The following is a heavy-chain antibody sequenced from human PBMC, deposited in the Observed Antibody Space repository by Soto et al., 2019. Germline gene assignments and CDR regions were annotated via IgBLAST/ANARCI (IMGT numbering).Heavy chain of an antibody. J-gene: IGHJ4*02. CDR2: IYHSGST. CDR3: ARGVTGTTSFAFGY. V-gene: IGHV4-30-2*01. D-gene: IGHD1-7*01. CDR1: GGSISSGGYS. Sequence: SETLSLTCAVSGGSISSGGYSWSWIRQPPGKGLEWIGYIYHSGSTYYNPSLKSRVTISVDRSKNQFSLKLSSVTAADTAVYYCARGVTGTTSFAFGYWGQGTRVSVSS.